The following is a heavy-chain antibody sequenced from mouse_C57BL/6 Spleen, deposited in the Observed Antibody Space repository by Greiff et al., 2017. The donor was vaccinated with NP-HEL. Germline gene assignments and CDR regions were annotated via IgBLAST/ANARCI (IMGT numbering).Heavy chain of an antibody. J-gene: IGHJ3*01. Sequence: VQLQQPGAELVKPGASVKMSCKASGYTFTSYWITWVKQRPGQGLEWIGDIYPGSGSTNYNEKFKSKATLTVDTTSSTAYMQLSSLTSEDSAVYYCARGNGDYDAAYWGQGTLVTVSA. CDR2: IYPGSGST. D-gene: IGHD2-4*01. V-gene: IGHV1-55*01. CDR3: ARGNGDYDAAY. CDR1: GYTFTSYW.